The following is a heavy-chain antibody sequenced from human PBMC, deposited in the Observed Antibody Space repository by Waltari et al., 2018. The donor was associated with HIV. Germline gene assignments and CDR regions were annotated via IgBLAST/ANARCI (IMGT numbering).Heavy chain of an antibody. J-gene: IGHJ4*02. CDR2: LNHSGGT. V-gene: IGHV4-34*01. D-gene: IGHD3-22*01. Sequence: QVQLQQWGAGLLKPSETLSLSCAGYGGSFSGYYWSWIRQPPGKGLEWIGQLNHSGGTHYNPSLPRRVTLSVAPSKHQFSLKLISVTAADPAVYYCARERRNYYDSSGYSFDYWGQGTLVTVSS. CDR1: GGSFSGYY. CDR3: ARERRNYYDSSGYSFDY.